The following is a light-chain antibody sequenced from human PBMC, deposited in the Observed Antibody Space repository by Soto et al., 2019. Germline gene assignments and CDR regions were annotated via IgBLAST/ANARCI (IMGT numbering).Light chain of an antibody. V-gene: IGKV1-5*01. J-gene: IGKJ1*01. CDR3: QQYNSYSGT. CDR2: DAS. Sequence: DIPMTQSPSTLSASVGDRVTITCRACQSISSWLAWYQQKPGKAPKLLIYDASSLESGVPSRFSGSGSGTEFTLTISSLQPDDFATYYCQQYNSYSGTFGQGTKVEIK. CDR1: QSISSW.